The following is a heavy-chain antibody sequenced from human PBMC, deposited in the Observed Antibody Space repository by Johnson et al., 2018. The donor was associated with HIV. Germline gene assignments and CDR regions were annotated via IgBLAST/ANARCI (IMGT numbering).Heavy chain of an antibody. Sequence: MQLVESGGGLVQPGGSLRLSCAASGFTFSSYWMHWVRQAPGKGLVWVSRINSDGSSTSYADSVKGRFTISRDNAKNSLYLQMNSLRAEDTALYYCARDRQAVRGTFDIWGQGTMVTVSS. J-gene: IGHJ3*02. CDR2: INSDGSST. D-gene: IGHD6-19*01. CDR1: GFTFSSYW. V-gene: IGHV3-74*01. CDR3: ARDRQAVRGTFDI.